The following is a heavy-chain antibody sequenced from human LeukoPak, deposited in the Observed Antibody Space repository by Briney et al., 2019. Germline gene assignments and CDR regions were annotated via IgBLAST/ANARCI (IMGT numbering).Heavy chain of an antibody. Sequence: GGSLRLSCAASGFTFSSYAMHWVRQAPGKGLEWVAVISYDGSNKYYADSVKGRFTISRDNSKNTLYLQMNSLRAEDTAVYYCARAVPDQFDSSGHELDYWGRGTLVTVSS. CDR3: ARAVPDQFDSSGHELDY. J-gene: IGHJ4*02. D-gene: IGHD3-22*01. V-gene: IGHV3-30-3*01. CDR1: GFTFSSYA. CDR2: ISYDGSNK.